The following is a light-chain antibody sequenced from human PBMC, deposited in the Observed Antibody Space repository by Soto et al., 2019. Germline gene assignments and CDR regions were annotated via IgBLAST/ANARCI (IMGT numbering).Light chain of an antibody. Sequence: EIVLTQSPGTLSLSPGDGATLSCRASQSITTNSLAWYQQKPGQAPRLLIYGASNRPTGVPDRVSASGSGTDFTLSFSRLEPEDFAMYYCQQYVTSPYTFGQGTKLAIK. CDR1: QSITTNS. CDR2: GAS. J-gene: IGKJ2*01. V-gene: IGKV3-20*01. CDR3: QQYVTSPYT.